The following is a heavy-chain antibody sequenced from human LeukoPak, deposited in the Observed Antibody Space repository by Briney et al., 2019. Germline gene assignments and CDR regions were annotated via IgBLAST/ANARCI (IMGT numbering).Heavy chain of an antibody. CDR2: ISGSGGST. CDR3: ARDPNGDYIGTFDM. J-gene: IGHJ3*02. CDR1: EFTFSSYG. V-gene: IGHV3-23*01. Sequence: PGGCLRLSCAASEFTFSSYGMSWVRQAPGEGLEWVSSISGSGGSTQYADSVQGRFAISRDNSKNTLYLQMNSLRVEDTAVYFCARDPNGDYIGTFDMWGRGTMVSVSS. D-gene: IGHD4-17*01.